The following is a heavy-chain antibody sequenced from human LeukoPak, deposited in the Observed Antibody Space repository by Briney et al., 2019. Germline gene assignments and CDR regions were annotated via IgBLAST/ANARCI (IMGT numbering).Heavy chain of an antibody. CDR1: GFTFSSYS. V-gene: IGHV3-30*18. J-gene: IGHJ4*02. D-gene: IGHD6-13*01. Sequence: PGGSLRLSCAASGFTFSSYSMNWVRQAPGKGLEWVAVISYDGSNKYYADSVKGRFTISRDNSKNTLYLQMNSLRAEDTAVYYCAKCSSSWYEGYAYYFDYWGQGTLVTVSS. CDR3: AKCSSSWYEGYAYYFDY. CDR2: ISYDGSNK.